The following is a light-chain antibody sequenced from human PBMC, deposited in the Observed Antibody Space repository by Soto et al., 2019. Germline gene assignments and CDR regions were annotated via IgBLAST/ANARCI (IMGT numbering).Light chain of an antibody. CDR3: QQRKKWPYT. CDR1: QSVSNNY. Sequence: EIVLTQSPGTLSLSPGERATLSCRASQSVSNNYLAWYQQKPGQAPRLLIYDASNRASGIPARFSASGSGTEFTLTISRLETEDFAVFFCQQRKKWPYTFGQGTKVDIK. V-gene: IGKV3D-20*02. J-gene: IGKJ2*01. CDR2: DAS.